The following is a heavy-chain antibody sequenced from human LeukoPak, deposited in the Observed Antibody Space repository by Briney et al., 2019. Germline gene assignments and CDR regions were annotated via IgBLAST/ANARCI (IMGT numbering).Heavy chain of an antibody. J-gene: IGHJ4*02. CDR3: ARGGDISGSFDY. V-gene: IGHV1-2*02. CDR2: INPNSGGT. D-gene: IGHD3-22*01. CDR1: GYTFTGYY. Sequence: GASVKVSCKASGYTFTGYYMHWVRQAPGQGLEWMGWINPNSGGTSYAQKFQGRVTMTRDTSTSTVYMELSSLRSEDTAVYYCARGGDISGSFDYWGQGTLVTVSS.